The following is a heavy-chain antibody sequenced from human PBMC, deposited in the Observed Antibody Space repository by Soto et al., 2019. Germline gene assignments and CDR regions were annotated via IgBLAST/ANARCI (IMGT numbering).Heavy chain of an antibody. D-gene: IGHD5-18*01. CDR1: GFTVSSNY. CDR2: IYSGGST. V-gene: IGHV3-53*01. Sequence: GGSLRLSCAASGFTVSSNYMSWVRQAPGKGLEWVSVIYSGGSTYYADSVKARFTISRDNSKNTLYLQMNSLRAEDTAVYYCATGYSYDRYYYYYYGMDVWGQGTTVTSSS. CDR3: ATGYSYDRYYYYYYGMDV. J-gene: IGHJ6*02.